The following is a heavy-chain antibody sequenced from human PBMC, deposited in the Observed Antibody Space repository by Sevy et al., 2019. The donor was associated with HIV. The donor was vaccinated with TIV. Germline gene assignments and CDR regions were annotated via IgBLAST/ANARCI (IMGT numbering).Heavy chain of an antibody. CDR3: ASSCSGGSCYSAWFDP. J-gene: IGHJ5*02. CDR2: ISYDGSNK. V-gene: IGHV3-30-3*01. Sequence: GGSLRLSCAASGFTFSSYAMHWVRQAPGKGLEWVAVISYDGSNKYYADSVKGRFTISRDNSKNTLYLQMNSLRAEDTAVYYWASSCSGGSCYSAWFDPWGQGTLVTVSS. D-gene: IGHD2-15*01. CDR1: GFTFSSYA.